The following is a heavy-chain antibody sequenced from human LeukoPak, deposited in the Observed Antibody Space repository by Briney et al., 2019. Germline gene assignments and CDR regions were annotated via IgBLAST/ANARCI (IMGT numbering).Heavy chain of an antibody. D-gene: IGHD6-19*01. CDR1: GFTFSNFA. CDR2: ISYDGNNK. CDR3: AKDGGSSGWYEDY. V-gene: IGHV3-30*18. Sequence: GGSLTLSCAASGFTFSNFAMHWVRQGPGKGLEWVAFISYDGNNKYYADSVKGRFSISRDNSKNTLYLQMNSLRAEDTAVYYCAKDGGSSGWYEDYWGQGTLVTVSS. J-gene: IGHJ4*02.